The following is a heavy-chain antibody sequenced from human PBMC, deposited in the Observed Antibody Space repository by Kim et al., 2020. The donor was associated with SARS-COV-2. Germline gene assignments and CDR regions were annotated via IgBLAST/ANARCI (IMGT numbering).Heavy chain of an antibody. Sequence: SETLSLTCTVSGASIRATTHYWGWIRRPTGRGLEWIGSITYSGTTYYNPSLERRVTIPVDTSKNQFSLKVNSVTAADTAMYYCARNEDLDSFGVDVGGQGPAVTVPS. CDR3: ARNEDLDSFGVDV. V-gene: IGHV4-39*01. D-gene: IGHD1-1*01. CDR2: ITYSGTT. CDR1: GASIRATTHY. J-gene: IGHJ6*01.